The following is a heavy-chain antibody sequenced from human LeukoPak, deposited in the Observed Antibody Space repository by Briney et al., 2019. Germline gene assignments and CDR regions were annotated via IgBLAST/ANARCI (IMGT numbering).Heavy chain of an antibody. V-gene: IGHV4-4*07. CDR1: GGSISGYY. Sequence: PSETLSLTCIDSGGSISGYYWSWIRQPAGKGLEWIGHMYTSGHTNYNSSLMSRGTMSVDTSKNQFSLRLTSVTAADTAVYYCARHWSHSVAQFGRSYWFDPWGQGTLVTVSS. CDR3: ARHWSHSVAQFGRSYWFDP. D-gene: IGHD2-15*01. J-gene: IGHJ5*02. CDR2: MYTSGHT.